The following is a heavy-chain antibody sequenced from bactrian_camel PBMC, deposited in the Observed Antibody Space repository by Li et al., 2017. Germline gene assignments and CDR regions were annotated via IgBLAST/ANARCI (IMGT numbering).Heavy chain of an antibody. Sequence: HVQLVESGGGLVQPGGSLRLSCAASGFTFSSYCLGWFRQAPGKEHEGVAPIYNGRTTYYADSVKGRFTISHDNAKNTLSLQMNSLKPEDTAMYYCAADALPTWRDNRWLCPIVSEYNFWGQGTQVTVS. J-gene: IGHJ4*01. D-gene: IGHD1*01. CDR2: IYNGRTT. CDR1: GFTFSSYC. CDR3: AADALPTWRDNRWLCPIVSEYNF. V-gene: IGHV3S6*01.